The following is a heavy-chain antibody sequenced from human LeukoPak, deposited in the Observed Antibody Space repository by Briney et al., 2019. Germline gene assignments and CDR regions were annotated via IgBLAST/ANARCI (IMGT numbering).Heavy chain of an antibody. CDR3: VREGGYGILGY. V-gene: IGHV6-1*01. Sequence: SQTLSLTCAVSGDSVSSSSVAWNWIRQSPSRGLEWLGRTYYRSKWSNDYALSVKSRITINPDTSKNQFSLQLNSVTPEDTAVYYCVREGGYGILGYWAQGTLVTVSS. CDR2: TYYRSKWSN. CDR1: GDSVSSSSVA. D-gene: IGHD5-18*01. J-gene: IGHJ4*02.